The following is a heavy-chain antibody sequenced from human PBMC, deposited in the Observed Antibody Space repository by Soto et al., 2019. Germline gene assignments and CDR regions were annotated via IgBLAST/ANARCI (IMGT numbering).Heavy chain of an antibody. Sequence: GGSLGLAYASSGVSFNSYAMSWFRQAPGKGLEWVSVIGGRGNSAYYADSVQGRFTISRDNSKNTLSLQMSSLTADDTAIYYCVREGRGSFDFWGRGTMVTVSS. D-gene: IGHD5-12*01. CDR2: IGGRGNSA. J-gene: IGHJ3*01. CDR1: GVSFNSYA. V-gene: IGHV3-23*01. CDR3: VREGRGSFDF.